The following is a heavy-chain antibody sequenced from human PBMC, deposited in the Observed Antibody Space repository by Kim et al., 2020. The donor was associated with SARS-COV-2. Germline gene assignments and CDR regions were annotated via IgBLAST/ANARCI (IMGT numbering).Heavy chain of an antibody. D-gene: IGHD3-22*01. V-gene: IGHV3-11*05. CDR3: ARETPGHYYDSSGPLDY. J-gene: IGHJ4*02. Sequence: KGRFTISRDNAKNSLYLQMNSLRAEDTAVYYCARETPGHYYDSSGPLDYWGQGTLVTVSS.